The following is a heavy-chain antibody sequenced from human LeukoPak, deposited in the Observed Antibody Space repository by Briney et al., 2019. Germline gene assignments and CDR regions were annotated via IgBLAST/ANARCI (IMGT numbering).Heavy chain of an antibody. CDR2: ISSSGNSI. V-gene: IGHV3-48*03. Sequence: GGSLRLSCAASGFSFSIYEMNWVRQAPGKGLEWVSYISSSGNSIYDADSVKGRFTISRDNAKNSLYLQMNSLRAEDTAVYYCARDRGEMATTVFDYWGQGALVTVSS. CDR3: ARDRGEMATTVFDY. J-gene: IGHJ4*02. CDR1: GFSFSIYE. D-gene: IGHD5-24*01.